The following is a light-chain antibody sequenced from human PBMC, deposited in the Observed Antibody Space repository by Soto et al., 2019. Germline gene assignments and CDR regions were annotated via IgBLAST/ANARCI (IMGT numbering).Light chain of an antibody. CDR3: QQSYSSPCT. J-gene: IGKJ2*02. CDR2: AAS. CDR1: QSIGIN. Sequence: DIQMTQSPSSLSASVGDRVTITCRASQSIGINLNWYQQKPGKAPKLLIYAASSLKSGVQPRFSGSGSGPDFPLTISSLQPEDSATYYCQQSYSSPCTFGQGTNLEIK. V-gene: IGKV1-39*01.